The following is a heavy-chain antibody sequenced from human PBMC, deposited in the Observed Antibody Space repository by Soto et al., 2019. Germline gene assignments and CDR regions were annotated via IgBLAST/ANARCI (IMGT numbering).Heavy chain of an antibody. J-gene: IGHJ4*02. D-gene: IGHD6-19*01. CDR2: INAGNGNT. CDR1: GYTFTSYA. Sequence: QVQLVQSGAEVKKPGASVKVSCKASGYTFTSYAMHWVRQAPGQRLEWMGWINAGNGNTKYSQKFQGRVNITRDTSASKAYMEVRSRRTADTAVYYRARGGQAIAVAGFDYWGQGTLVTVSS. V-gene: IGHV1-3*01. CDR3: ARGGQAIAVAGFDY.